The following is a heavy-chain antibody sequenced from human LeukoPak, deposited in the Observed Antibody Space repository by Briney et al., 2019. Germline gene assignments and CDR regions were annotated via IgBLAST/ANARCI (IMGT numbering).Heavy chain of an antibody. CDR1: IDSFSNLH. Sequence: NPSETLSLICAVYIDSFSNLHWNWIRQTRAKGMVGIGEVYECCGTNISPSLRRRVILSVEMPENQFSLKVISVTVADMAIYYCARGQGATVPQVGKNWFDPWGQGTRVTVSS. V-gene: IGHV4-34*01. D-gene: IGHD1-26*01. J-gene: IGHJ5*02. CDR3: ARGQGATVPQVGKNWFDP. CDR2: VYECCGT.